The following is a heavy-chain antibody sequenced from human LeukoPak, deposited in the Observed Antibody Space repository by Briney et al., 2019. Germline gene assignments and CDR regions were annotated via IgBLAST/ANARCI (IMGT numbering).Heavy chain of an antibody. CDR2: ITTSSIYI. J-gene: IGHJ4*02. D-gene: IGHD5-18*01. V-gene: IGHV3-21*01. CDR1: GFTFSSYS. Sequence: GGSLRLSCAASGFTFSSYSLNWVRQAPGKGLEWVSSITTSSIYIYYADSVKGRFTIPRDNAKNSLYRQMNSLRAEDTAVYYCARDLGGYSYGSHFDYWGQGTLVTVSS. CDR3: ARDLGGYSYGSHFDY.